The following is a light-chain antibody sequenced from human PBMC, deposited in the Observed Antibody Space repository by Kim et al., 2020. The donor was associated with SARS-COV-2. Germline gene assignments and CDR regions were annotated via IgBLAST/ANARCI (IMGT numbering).Light chain of an antibody. CDR3: QQYNMWRT. CDR2: GAS. J-gene: IGKJ1*01. CDR1: VSVSDD. V-gene: IGKV3-15*01. Sequence: STSPGERPTFAASASVSVSDDLGWYQKKAGQAPRLLSFGASTRATGIAARFSGGGSGTEFTLTSSSLQSEDFAVYYWQQYNMWRTFGQGTKVDIK.